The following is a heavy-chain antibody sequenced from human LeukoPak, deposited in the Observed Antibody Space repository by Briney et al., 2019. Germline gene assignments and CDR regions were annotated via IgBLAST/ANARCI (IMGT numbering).Heavy chain of an antibody. CDR1: GFTFSSYA. Sequence: GGSLRLSCAASGFTFSSYAMSWVRQAPGKGLEWVSAISGSGGSTYYADSVKGRFTISRDNSKNTLYLQMNSLRAEDTAVYYCVKNLEGDDYDFWSGYYSGGAFDIWGQGTMVTVSS. V-gene: IGHV3-23*01. CDR2: ISGSGGST. J-gene: IGHJ3*02. CDR3: VKNLEGDDYDFWSGYYSGGAFDI. D-gene: IGHD3-3*01.